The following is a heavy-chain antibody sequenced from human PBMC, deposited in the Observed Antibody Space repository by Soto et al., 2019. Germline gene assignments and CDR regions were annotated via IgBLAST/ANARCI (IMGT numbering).Heavy chain of an antibody. V-gene: IGHV4-31*03. Sequence: PCTVAEGYSTKVGRYWTWIHQHPGKGLEWIGYIYHSGSTYYSPSLKSRVTISVDTSENRFSLKLTSVTAADTAVYYCARGGDGFDLWGQGKMVTV. J-gene: IGHJ3*01. CDR1: EGYSTKVGRY. CDR3: ARGGDGFDL. CDR2: IYHSGST.